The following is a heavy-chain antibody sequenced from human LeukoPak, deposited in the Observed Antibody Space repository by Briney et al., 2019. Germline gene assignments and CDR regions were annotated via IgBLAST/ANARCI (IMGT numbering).Heavy chain of an antibody. CDR3: ASTVWSYDSSGYYFDY. J-gene: IGHJ4*02. CDR2: NNPSGGST. V-gene: IGHV1-46*01. CDR1: GYTFTSYY. Sequence: ASVKVSCKASGYTFTSYYMHWVRQAPGQGLEWMGINNPSGGSTSYAQKFQGRVTMTRDMSTSTVYMELSSLRSEDTAVYYCASTVWSYDSSGYYFDYWGQGTLVTVSS. D-gene: IGHD3-22*01.